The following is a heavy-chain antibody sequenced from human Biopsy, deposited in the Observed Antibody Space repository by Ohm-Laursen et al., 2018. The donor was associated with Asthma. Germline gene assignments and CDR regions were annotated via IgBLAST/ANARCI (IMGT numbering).Heavy chain of an antibody. CDR2: INHSGST. Sequence: SETLSLTCAVYGGSFSGYYWSWIHQPPGKGLEWIGEINHSGSTNYNPSLKSRVTISVDTSKNQFSLKLSSVTAADTAVYYCARAGQCSSTSCYNPGWFDPWGQGTLVTVSS. D-gene: IGHD2-2*01. CDR3: ARAGQCSSTSCYNPGWFDP. J-gene: IGHJ5*02. CDR1: GGSFSGYY. V-gene: IGHV4-34*01.